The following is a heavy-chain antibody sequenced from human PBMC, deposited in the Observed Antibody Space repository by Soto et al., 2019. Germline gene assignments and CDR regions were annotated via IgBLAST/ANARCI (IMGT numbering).Heavy chain of an antibody. CDR3: AKGGYDLTTMDV. CDR1: GFTFDDYA. CDR2: ISWNSGSI. V-gene: IGHV3-9*01. J-gene: IGHJ6*02. D-gene: IGHD3-3*01. Sequence: GGSLRLSCAASGFTFDDYAMHWVRQAPGKGLEWVSGISWNSGSIGYADSVKGRFTISRDNAKNSLYLQMNSLRAEDTALYYCAKGGYDLTTMDVWGQGTTVSASS.